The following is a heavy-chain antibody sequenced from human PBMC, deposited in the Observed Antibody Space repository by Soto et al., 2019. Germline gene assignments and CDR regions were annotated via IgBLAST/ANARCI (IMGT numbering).Heavy chain of an antibody. J-gene: IGHJ5*02. CDR2: IYYSGST. D-gene: IGHD3-3*01. Sequence: QVQLQESGPGLVKPSQTLSLTCTVSGGSISSGGYYWSWIRQHPGKGLEWIGYIYYSGSTYYNPPIKSQVTISVDTSKNQFSLKLSSVTAADTAVYYGARDGNDFWSGRNWFDPWGQGTLVTVSS. V-gene: IGHV4-31*01. CDR1: GGSISSGGYY. CDR3: ARDGNDFWSGRNWFDP.